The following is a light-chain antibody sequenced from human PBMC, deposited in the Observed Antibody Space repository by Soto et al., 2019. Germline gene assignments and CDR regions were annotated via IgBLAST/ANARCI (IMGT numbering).Light chain of an antibody. CDR3: ISYTDRQSYL. V-gene: IGLV2-14*03. CDR1: SSDIGSYNH. Sequence: QSALTQPASVSWSPGQSITISCIGTSSDIGSYNHVALYQQFPGKSPKLMIYAVSDRPSGVSDRFSGSKSGITASLTISGLQTEDEADYYCISYTDRQSYLFGTGTKVTVL. CDR2: AVS. J-gene: IGLJ1*01.